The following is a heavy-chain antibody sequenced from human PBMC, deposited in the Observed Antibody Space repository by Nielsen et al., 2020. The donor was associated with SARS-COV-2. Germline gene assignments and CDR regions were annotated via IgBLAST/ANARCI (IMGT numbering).Heavy chain of an antibody. V-gene: IGHV3-23*01. CDR2: VSGDSAATT. D-gene: IGHD3-10*01. CDR3: ARLYGSGSLVDY. J-gene: IGHJ4*02. CDR1: GFTFSSYS. Sequence: GGSLRLSCAASGFTFSSYSMNWVRQAAGKGLEWVSAVSGDSAATTYYPDSVKGRFIISRDNSKNSLYLQMNSLRAEDTALYHCARLYGSGSLVDYWGQGTLVTVSS.